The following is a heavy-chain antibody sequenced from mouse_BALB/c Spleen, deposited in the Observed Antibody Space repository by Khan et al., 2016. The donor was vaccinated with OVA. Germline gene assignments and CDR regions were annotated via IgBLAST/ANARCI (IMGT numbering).Heavy chain of an antibody. J-gene: IGHJ2*01. Sequence: EVQLVESGPGLVKPSQSLSLTCTVTGYSITSDYAWNWIRQFPGNKLEWMGYMSYSGNTNYNPSLRSRISITRDTSKNQFFLQLNSVTTEDTATYYCARVYGEDLYYWGQGTTLTVSS. CDR3: ARVYGEDLYY. CDR2: MSYSGNT. V-gene: IGHV3-2*02. D-gene: IGHD1-1*01. CDR1: GYSITSDYA.